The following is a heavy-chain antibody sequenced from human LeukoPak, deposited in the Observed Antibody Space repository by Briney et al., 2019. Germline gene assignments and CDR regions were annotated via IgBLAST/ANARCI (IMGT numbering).Heavy chain of an antibody. D-gene: IGHD4-17*01. V-gene: IGHV4-4*07. CDR1: GFSFSSHW. CDR2: IYTSGST. Sequence: GSLRLSCAASGFSFSSHWVHWVRQAPGKGLEWIGRIYTSGSTNYNPSLKSRVTMSVDTSKNQFSLKLSSVTAADTAVYYCARDYGDYGWFDPWGQGTLVTVSS. CDR3: ARDYGDYGWFDP. J-gene: IGHJ5*02.